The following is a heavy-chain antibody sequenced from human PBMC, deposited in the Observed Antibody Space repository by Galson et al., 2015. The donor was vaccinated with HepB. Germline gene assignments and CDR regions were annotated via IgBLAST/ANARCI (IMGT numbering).Heavy chain of an antibody. CDR1: GYTFTSYG. CDR3: ARDGTAYCGGDCYFRARQDAFDI. J-gene: IGHJ3*02. D-gene: IGHD2-21*02. Sequence: SVKVSCKASGYTFTSYGISWVRQAPGQGLEWMGWISAYNGNTNYAQKLQGRVTMTTDTSTSTAYMELRSLRSDDTAVYYCARDGTAYCGGDCYFRARQDAFDIWGQGTMVTVSS. CDR2: ISAYNGNT. V-gene: IGHV1-18*04.